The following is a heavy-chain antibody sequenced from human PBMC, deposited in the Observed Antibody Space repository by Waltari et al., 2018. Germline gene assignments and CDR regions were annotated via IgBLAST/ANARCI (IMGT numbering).Heavy chain of an antibody. CDR1: GITFTSYY. D-gene: IGHD5-12*01. CDR3: ARGGGYGYYYFDY. CDR2: ITPIGGST. V-gene: IGHV1-46*01. Sequence: QVPLVKSGAEVKQPGASVKVSCKASGITFTSYYMHWVRQAPGQVLEWMGIITPIGGSTSYAQKFQGRVTMTRDTSTCTVYMELSSLRSEDTAVYYCARGGGYGYYYFDYWGQGTLVTVSS. J-gene: IGHJ4*02.